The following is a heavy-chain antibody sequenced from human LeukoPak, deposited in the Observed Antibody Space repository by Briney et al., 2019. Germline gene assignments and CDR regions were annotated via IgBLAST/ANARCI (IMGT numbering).Heavy chain of an antibody. V-gene: IGHV3-21*01. CDR2: ISRSSSYI. J-gene: IGHJ6*03. CDR3: AREVGIAYYMDV. D-gene: IGHD6-13*01. Sequence: GGSLRLSCAASGFTFSSYSMNWVRQAPGKGLEWVSSISRSSSYIYYADSVKGRFTISRDNAKNSLYLQMNSLRAEDTAVYYCAREVGIAYYMDVWGKGTTVTVSS. CDR1: GFTFSSYS.